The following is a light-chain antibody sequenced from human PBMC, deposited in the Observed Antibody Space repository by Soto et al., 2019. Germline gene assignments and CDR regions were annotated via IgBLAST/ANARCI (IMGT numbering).Light chain of an antibody. CDR3: QHYNDWPQT. CDR2: GAS. CDR1: QSVSTN. Sequence: EIVMTQYPGTLSLSPGERATLSCRASQSVSTNLAWYQQIPGQAPRLLIYGASTRATGIPARFSGSGSGTEFTLAISSLQSEDFAVYYCQHYNDWPQTFGLGTKVEIK. V-gene: IGKV3-15*01. J-gene: IGKJ1*01.